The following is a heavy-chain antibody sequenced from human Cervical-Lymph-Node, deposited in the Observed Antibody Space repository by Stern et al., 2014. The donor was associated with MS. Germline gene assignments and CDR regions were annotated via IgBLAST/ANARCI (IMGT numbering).Heavy chain of an antibody. D-gene: IGHD2-15*01. CDR2: ISYDGSNK. CDR1: GFTFSSYG. J-gene: IGHJ4*02. Sequence: VQLVQSGGGVVPPGRSLRLSCAASGFTFSSYGIHWVRQAPGKGLEWVAVISYDGSNKYYADSVKGRFTISRDNSKNTLYLQMNSLRAEDTAIYYCAKDRSPMTWSGDYVDYWGQGTLVTVSS. V-gene: IGHV3-30*18. CDR3: AKDRSPMTWSGDYVDY.